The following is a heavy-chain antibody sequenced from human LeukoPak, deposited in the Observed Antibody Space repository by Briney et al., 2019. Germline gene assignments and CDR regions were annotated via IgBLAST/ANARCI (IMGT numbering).Heavy chain of an antibody. CDR3: ARSGGSGWYFGINSHYYYMDV. CDR1: GYTFTSYG. J-gene: IGHJ6*03. CDR2: IIPIFGTA. V-gene: IGHV1-69*13. Sequence: SVKVSCKASGYTFTSYGISWVRQAPGQGLEWMGGIIPIFGTANYAQKFQGRVTITADESTSTAYMELSSLRSGDTALYYCARSGGSGWYFGINSHYYYMDVWGKGTTVTVSS. D-gene: IGHD6-19*01.